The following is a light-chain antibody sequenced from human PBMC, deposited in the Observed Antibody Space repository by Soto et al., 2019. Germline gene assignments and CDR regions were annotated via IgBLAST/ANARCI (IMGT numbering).Light chain of an antibody. J-gene: IGKJ1*01. V-gene: IGKV1-9*01. CDR1: QGINSY. Sequence: TLSTQSPSSLSASIGDRVTSTCRASQGINSYLAWYQQKPGQAPKLLIYAASTRQSGVPSRFSGSGSGTDFTLTISSLEAEDVAVYYCQQRDILPWTFGQGTKVDI. CDR3: QQRDILPWT. CDR2: AAS.